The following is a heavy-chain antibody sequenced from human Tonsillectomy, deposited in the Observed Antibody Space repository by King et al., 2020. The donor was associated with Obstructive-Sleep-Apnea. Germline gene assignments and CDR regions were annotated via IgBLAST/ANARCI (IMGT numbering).Heavy chain of an antibody. V-gene: IGHV3-30*02. Sequence: VQLVESGGGVVQPGGSLRLSCAASGFTFSSSGMHWVRQAPGKGLEWVTFIRYDGSNEYYAESVKGRFSVSRDNSKNALFLQMNNLSAEDTAVYYCAKDNSNWSFDYWGQGILVTVSS. CDR2: IRYDGSNE. CDR3: AKDNSNWSFDY. J-gene: IGHJ4*02. D-gene: IGHD6-6*01. CDR1: GFTFSSSG.